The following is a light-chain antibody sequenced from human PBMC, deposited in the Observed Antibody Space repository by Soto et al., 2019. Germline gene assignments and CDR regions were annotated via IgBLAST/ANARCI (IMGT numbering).Light chain of an antibody. CDR2: KAS. Sequence: DIQMTQSPSTLSASVLDMVTITFRASQSISSWLAWYQQKPGKAPKLLIYKASSLESGVPSRFSGSGSGTEFTLTISSLQTDDFATYYCQQYNSYWTFGQGTKVDIK. CDR3: QQYNSYWT. J-gene: IGKJ1*01. V-gene: IGKV1-5*03. CDR1: QSISSW.